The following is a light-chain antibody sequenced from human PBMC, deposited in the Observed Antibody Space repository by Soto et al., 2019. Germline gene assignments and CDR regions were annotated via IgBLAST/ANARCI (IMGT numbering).Light chain of an antibody. V-gene: IGKV3-15*01. Sequence: EIVVTQSPATLPVSPGERATLSCRASQSVSSNLAWYQQKPGQAPRLLIYGASTRATGIPARFSGSGSGTEFTLTISSLQSEDFAVYYCQQYNNWWTFGQGTKVDIK. CDR3: QQYNNWWT. CDR1: QSVSSN. J-gene: IGKJ1*01. CDR2: GAS.